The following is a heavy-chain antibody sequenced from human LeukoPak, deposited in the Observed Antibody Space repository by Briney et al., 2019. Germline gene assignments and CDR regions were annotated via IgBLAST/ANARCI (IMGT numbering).Heavy chain of an antibody. D-gene: IGHD4-17*01. CDR3: ARDRSTVTSNDAFDI. Sequence: GGSVRLFCGACRYILSESYMLWARRAGGRGLVGVSYYSSSCRTIIYGDCVGGLFTLSRDNAKNSLYLQMNSLRAEDTAVYYCARDRSTVTSNDAFDIWGQGTMVTVSS. V-gene: IGHV3-11*04. J-gene: IGHJ3*02. CDR2: YSSSCRTI. CDR1: RYILSESY.